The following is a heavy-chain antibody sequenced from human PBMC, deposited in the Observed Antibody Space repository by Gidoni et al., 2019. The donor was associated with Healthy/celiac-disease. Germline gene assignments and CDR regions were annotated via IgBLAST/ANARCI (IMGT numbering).Heavy chain of an antibody. CDR1: GGSISSYY. J-gene: IGHJ6*02. CDR3: ARDGRIPHSYGSGSRYLTNYYYYGMDV. Sequence: QVQLQESGPGLVKPSETLSLTCTVSGGSISSYYWSWIRQPPGKGLEWIGYIYYSGSTNYNPSLKSRVTISVDTSKNQFSLKLSSVTAADTAVYYCARDGRIPHSYGSGSRYLTNYYYYGMDVWGQGTTVTVSS. V-gene: IGHV4-59*01. D-gene: IGHD3-10*01. CDR2: IYYSGST.